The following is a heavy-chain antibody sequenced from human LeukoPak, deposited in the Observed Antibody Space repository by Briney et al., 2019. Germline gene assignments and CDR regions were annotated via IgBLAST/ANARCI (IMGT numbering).Heavy chain of an antibody. CDR1: GFTFTSSA. CDR2: IVVGSGNT. V-gene: IGHV1-58*01. D-gene: IGHD1-14*01. J-gene: IGHJ4*02. Sequence: SVNVSCKASGFTFTSSAVQWVRQARGQRLEWIGRIVVGSGNTNYAQKFQERVTITRDMYTSTAYMELSSLRSEDTAVYYCAALSPHYKDGYYFDYWGQGTLVTVSS. CDR3: AALSPHYKDGYYFDY.